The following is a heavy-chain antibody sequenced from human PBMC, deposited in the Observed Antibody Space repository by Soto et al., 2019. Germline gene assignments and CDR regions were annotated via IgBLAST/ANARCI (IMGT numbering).Heavy chain of an antibody. J-gene: IGHJ5*02. Sequence: QVQLVQSGAEVKKPGASVKVSCKASGYTFTSYGISWVRQAPGQGLEWMGWISAYNGNTNYAQKLQGRVTMTTDTPTSTAYMELRSLRSDHTAVYYCARDCLSTSCRRSNWFDPWGQGTLVTVSS. CDR3: ARDCLSTSCRRSNWFDP. CDR2: ISAYNGNT. D-gene: IGHD2-2*01. V-gene: IGHV1-18*01. CDR1: GYTFTSYG.